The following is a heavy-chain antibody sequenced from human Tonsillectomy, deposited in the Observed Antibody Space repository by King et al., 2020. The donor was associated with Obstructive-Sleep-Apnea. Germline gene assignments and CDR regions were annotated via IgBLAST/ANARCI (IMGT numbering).Heavy chain of an antibody. Sequence: GQLVQSGGGVVQPGGSLRLSCAASRFTFSDYGMHWVRQAPGKGLEWVAFIRYDGSDKYFADSVKGRFTISRDNSKNTLYLQMNSLRAEDTAVYYCAKITPAAEDYWGQGTLVTVSS. CDR3: AKITPAAEDY. CDR1: RFTFSDYG. J-gene: IGHJ4*02. V-gene: IGHV3-30*02. CDR2: IRYDGSDK. D-gene: IGHD6-13*01.